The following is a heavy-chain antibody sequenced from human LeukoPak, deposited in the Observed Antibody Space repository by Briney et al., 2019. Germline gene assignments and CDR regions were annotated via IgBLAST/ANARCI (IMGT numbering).Heavy chain of an antibody. CDR2: INHSGST. Sequence: SETLSLTCAVYGGSFSGYYWSWIRQPPGKGLERIGEINHSGSTNYNPSLKSRVTISLDTSKNQFSLKLSSVTAADTAVYYCARGMYSSSPPYYWGQGTLVTVSS. V-gene: IGHV4-34*01. CDR3: ARGMYSSSPPYY. J-gene: IGHJ4*02. CDR1: GGSFSGYY. D-gene: IGHD6-6*01.